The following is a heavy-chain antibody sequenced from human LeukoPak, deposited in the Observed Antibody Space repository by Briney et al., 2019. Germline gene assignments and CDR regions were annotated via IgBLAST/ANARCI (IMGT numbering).Heavy chain of an antibody. Sequence: QPGGSLRLSCAASGVTFSSYGMHWVRQAPGKGLEGVALISSDGNDKLYGDSVKGRFTISRDDSKSTLYLQMNSLRAEDTAVYYCTTKVIRGNSGDDYDDWGQGTLVTVSS. CDR2: ISSDGNDK. D-gene: IGHD5-12*01. V-gene: IGHV3-30*03. CDR3: TTKVIRGNSGDDYDD. CDR1: GVTFSSYG. J-gene: IGHJ4*02.